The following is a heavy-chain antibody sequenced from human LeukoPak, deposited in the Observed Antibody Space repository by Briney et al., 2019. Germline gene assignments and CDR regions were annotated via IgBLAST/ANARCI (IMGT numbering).Heavy chain of an antibody. CDR1: GGSISSYY. CDR2: IYCSGGT. Sequence: SETLSLTCTDPGGSISSYYWSWIRQPPGKGLEWIGYIYCSGGTNYNPSLKSRVTISVDSSKHHFPLQRSCVDAAETAVYYCARRGSKYTYCGGDCPPPNTFDIWGQGTMVTVSS. D-gene: IGHD2-21*02. J-gene: IGHJ3*02. V-gene: IGHV4-59*08. CDR3: ARRGSKYTYCGGDCPPPNTFDI.